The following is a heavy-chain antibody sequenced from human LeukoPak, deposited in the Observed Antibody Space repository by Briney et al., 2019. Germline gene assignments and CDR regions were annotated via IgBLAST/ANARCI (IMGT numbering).Heavy chain of an antibody. J-gene: IGHJ4*02. V-gene: IGHV3-23*01. D-gene: IGHD3-22*01. CDR1: GFTFSSYG. CDR2: ISGSGGTT. CDR3: ARAKYYYDSSGYGLDY. Sequence: GGSLRLSCAASGFTFSSYGMSWVRQAPGKGLEWVSAISGSGGTTYYADSVKGRFTISRDNAKNSLYLQMNSLRAEDTAVYYCARAKYYYDSSGYGLDYWGQGTLVTVSS.